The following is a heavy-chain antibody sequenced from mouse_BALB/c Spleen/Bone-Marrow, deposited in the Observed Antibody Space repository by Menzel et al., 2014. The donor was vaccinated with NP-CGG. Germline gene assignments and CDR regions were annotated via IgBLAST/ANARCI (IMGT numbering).Heavy chain of an antibody. CDR3: AREYYGSSGYFDV. CDR1: GYNFTSYW. D-gene: IGHD1-1*01. CDR2: INPSTGYI. V-gene: IGHV1-7*01. Sequence: VQLQQSGAELAKPGASVKMSCKASGYNFTSYWMHWVKQRPGQGLEWIGYINPSTGYIEYNQKFKDKATLTADKSSSTAYMQLSGLTSEDSAVYYCAREYYGSSGYFDVWGAGTTVTVSS. J-gene: IGHJ1*01.